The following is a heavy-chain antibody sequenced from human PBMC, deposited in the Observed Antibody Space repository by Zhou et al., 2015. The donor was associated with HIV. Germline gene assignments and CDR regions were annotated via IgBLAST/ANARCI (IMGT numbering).Heavy chain of an antibody. CDR3: AREEAVAGPRDYYYYGMDV. CDR1: GGTFSSYA. D-gene: IGHD6-19*01. J-gene: IGHJ6*02. V-gene: IGHV1-69*01. Sequence: QVQLVQSGAEVKKPGSSVKVSCKASGGTFSSYAISWVRQAPGQGLEWMGGIIPIFGTANYAQKFQGRVTITADESTSTAYMELSSLRSEDTAVYYCAREEAVAGPRDYYYYGMDVWGQGDHGHRLL. CDR2: IIPIFGTA.